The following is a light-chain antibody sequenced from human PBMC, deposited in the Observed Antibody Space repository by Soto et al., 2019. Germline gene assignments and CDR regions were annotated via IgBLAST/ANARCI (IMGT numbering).Light chain of an antibody. CDR3: QQTRSYPST. Sequence: DIQMTQSPSTLSASVGDRVTITCRASQTISNWLAWYQQKPGKAPKLLIYDASSLESGVPSRFSGSGSGTEFTLTISSLQAEDFATYYCQQTRSYPSTFGGGTKVDIK. J-gene: IGKJ4*01. CDR1: QTISNW. V-gene: IGKV1-5*01. CDR2: DAS.